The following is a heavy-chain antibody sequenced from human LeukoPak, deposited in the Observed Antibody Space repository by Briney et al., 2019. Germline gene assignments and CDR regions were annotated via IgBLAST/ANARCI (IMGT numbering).Heavy chain of an antibody. D-gene: IGHD4-23*01. CDR2: IYYSGST. V-gene: IGHV4-31*03. J-gene: IGHJ4*02. CDR1: GGSLSSGSYF. CDR3: ARVRHTVDLPLNFDY. Sequence: PSQTLSLTCTVSGGSLSSGSYFWSWIRQHPGKGLEWIGYIYYSGSTYYNPSLKSRVTISVDTSKNHFSLKLSSVTAADTAVYYCARVRHTVDLPLNFDYWGQGTLVTVSS.